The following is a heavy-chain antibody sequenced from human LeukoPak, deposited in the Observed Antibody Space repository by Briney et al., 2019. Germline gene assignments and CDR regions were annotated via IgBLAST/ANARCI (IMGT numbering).Heavy chain of an antibody. CDR3: ARGRARYSYYYASSGSPYYFDY. V-gene: IGHV4-34*01. D-gene: IGHD3-22*01. J-gene: IGHJ4*02. CDR2: INHSGST. Sequence: SETLSLTCAVYGGSFSGYYWSWIREPPGKGLEWIGEINHSGSTNYNPHLKSRVTISLDTSNNQFPVKLRSVTAADTAVYYFARGRARYSYYYASSGSPYYFDYWGQGTLVTVSS. CDR1: GGSFSGYY.